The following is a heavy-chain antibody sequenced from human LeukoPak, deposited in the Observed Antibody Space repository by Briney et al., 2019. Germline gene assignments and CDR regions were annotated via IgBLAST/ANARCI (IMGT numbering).Heavy chain of an antibody. J-gene: IGHJ4*02. Sequence: SVKVSCKASGFTFTSSAMQWVRQARGQRLEWIGWIVVGSGNTNYAQKFQERVTITRDMSTSTAYMELSSLRSEDTGVYYCAVSGIAAAGEGEVGFDYWGQGTLVTVSS. CDR1: GFTFTSSA. D-gene: IGHD6-13*01. CDR2: IVVGSGNT. CDR3: AVSGIAAAGEGEVGFDY. V-gene: IGHV1-58*02.